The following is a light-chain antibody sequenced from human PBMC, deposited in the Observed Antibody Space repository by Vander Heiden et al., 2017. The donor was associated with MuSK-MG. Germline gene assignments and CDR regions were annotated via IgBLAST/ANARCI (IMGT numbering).Light chain of an antibody. CDR3: QQYNNWPGLT. CDR1: QSVSSN. Sequence: ETVMTQSPATLSVSPGERATLSCRASQSVSSNLAWYQQRPGQTPRLLIYGASARATGIPARFSGSGYGTEFTLTISSLQSEDFAVYYCQQYNNWPGLTFGQGTKVEIK. V-gene: IGKV3-15*01. CDR2: GAS. J-gene: IGKJ1*01.